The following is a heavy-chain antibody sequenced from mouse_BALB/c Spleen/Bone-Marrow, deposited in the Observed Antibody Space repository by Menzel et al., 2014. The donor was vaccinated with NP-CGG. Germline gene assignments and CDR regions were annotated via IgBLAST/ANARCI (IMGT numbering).Heavy chain of an antibody. CDR1: GFNIKDYS. CDR3: ASGYYGSSPYWYLDD. V-gene: IGHV14-1*02. J-gene: IGHJ1*01. Sequence: QNGARLGRPRALEKMYCKASGFNIKDYSMHWVKQRPEQGLEWVGWIDHENGNTIYDPKFQGKASITADTSSNTAYLQLSSLTSEDTAVYYCASGYYGSSPYWYLDDGGVGTTV. D-gene: IGHD1-1*01. CDR2: IDHENGNT.